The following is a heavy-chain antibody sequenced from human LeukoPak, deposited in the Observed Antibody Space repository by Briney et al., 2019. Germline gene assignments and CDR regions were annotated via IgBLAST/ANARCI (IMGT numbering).Heavy chain of an antibody. J-gene: IGHJ4*02. CDR3: ARCFAGYNEYYFDY. Sequence: SQTLSLTCTVSGGSISSGGYYWSWIRQHPGKGLEWIGYIYYSGSTYYNPSLKSRVTISVDTSKNQFSLKLSSVTAADTAVYYCARCFAGYNEYYFDYWGQGTLVTVPS. D-gene: IGHD5-24*01. CDR2: IYYSGST. V-gene: IGHV4-31*03. CDR1: GGSISSGGYY.